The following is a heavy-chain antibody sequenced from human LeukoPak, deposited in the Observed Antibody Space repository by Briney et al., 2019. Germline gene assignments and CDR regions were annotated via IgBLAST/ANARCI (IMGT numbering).Heavy chain of an antibody. CDR2: INPNSGGT. CDR1: GYTFTGYY. D-gene: IGHD4-17*01. V-gene: IGHV1-2*02. J-gene: IGHJ4*02. Sequence: ASVKVSCKASGYTFTGYYMHWVRQAPGQGLEWMGWINPNSGGTNYAQKFQGRVTMTRGKSISTAYMELSRLRSDDTAVYYCASEKMTTVTTGFDYWGQGTLVTVSS. CDR3: ASEKMTTVTTGFDY.